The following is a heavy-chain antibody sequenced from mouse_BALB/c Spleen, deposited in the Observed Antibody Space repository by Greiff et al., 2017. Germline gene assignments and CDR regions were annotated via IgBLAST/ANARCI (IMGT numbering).Heavy chain of an antibody. J-gene: IGHJ4*01. CDR3: AKKNYYGSSYAMDY. Sequence: QVQLKESGPSLVQPSQSLSITCTVSGFSLTSYGVHWVRQSPGKGLEWLGVIWRGGSTDYNAAFMSRLSITKDNSKSQVFFKMNSLQADDTAIYYCAKKNYYGSSYAMDYWGQGTSVTVSS. CDR2: IWRGGST. D-gene: IGHD1-1*01. CDR1: GFSLTSYG. V-gene: IGHV2-5-1*01.